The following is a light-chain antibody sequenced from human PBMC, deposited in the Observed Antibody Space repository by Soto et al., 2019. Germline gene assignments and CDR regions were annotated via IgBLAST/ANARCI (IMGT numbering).Light chain of an antibody. CDR2: DAS. V-gene: IGKV1-5*01. Sequence: DVQMTQSPSTLSASVGDRVTITCRASQSISSWLAWYQQQPGKAPKLLIYDASSLESGVPSRFSGSGSGTEFTLTISSLQPDDFATYYCQQYNSYRMYTFGQGTKQEIK. CDR1: QSISSW. J-gene: IGKJ2*01. CDR3: QQYNSYRMYT.